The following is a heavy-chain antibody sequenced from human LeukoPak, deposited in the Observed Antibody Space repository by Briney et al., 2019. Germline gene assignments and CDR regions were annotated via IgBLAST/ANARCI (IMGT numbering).Heavy chain of an antibody. D-gene: IGHD6-19*01. CDR1: GGSISSYY. J-gene: IGHJ4*02. Sequence: KTSETLSLTCTVSGGSISSYYWGWIRQPPGKGLEWIGSIYHSGSTYYNPSLKSRVTISVDTSKNQFSLKLSSVTAADTAVYYCARHRYSSGQDYWGQGTLVTVSS. V-gene: IGHV4-38-2*02. CDR2: IYHSGST. CDR3: ARHRYSSGQDY.